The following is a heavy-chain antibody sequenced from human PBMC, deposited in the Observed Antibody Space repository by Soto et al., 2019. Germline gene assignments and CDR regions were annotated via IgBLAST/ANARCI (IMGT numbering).Heavy chain of an antibody. CDR3: ARAVNWNEFDP. V-gene: IGHV1-69*13. CDR2: IIPIFGTA. CDR1: GGTFSSYA. Sequence: EASVKVSCKASGGTFSSYAISWVRQAPGQGLEWMGGIIPIFGTANYAQKFQGRVTITADESTSTAYMELSSLRSEDTALYYCARAVNWNEFDPWGQGTLVTVSS. J-gene: IGHJ5*02. D-gene: IGHD1-1*01.